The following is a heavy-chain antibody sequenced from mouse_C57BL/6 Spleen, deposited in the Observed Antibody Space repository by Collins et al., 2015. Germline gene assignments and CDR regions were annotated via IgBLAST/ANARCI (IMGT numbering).Heavy chain of an antibody. CDR2: IHPNSGST. J-gene: IGHJ3*01. D-gene: IGHD2-3*01. CDR3: ARTGWLLPTFAY. Sequence: QVQLQRPGAELVKPGASVKLSCKASGYTFTSYWMHWVKQRPGQGLEWIGMIHPNSGSTNYNEKFKSKATLTVDKSSSTAYMQLSSLTSEDSAVYYCARTGWLLPTFAYWGQGTLVTVSA. V-gene: IGHV1-64*01. CDR1: GYTFTSYW.